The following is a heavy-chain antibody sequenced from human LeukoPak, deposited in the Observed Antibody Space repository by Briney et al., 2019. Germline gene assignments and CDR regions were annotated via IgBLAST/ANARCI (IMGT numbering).Heavy chain of an antibody. J-gene: IGHJ4*02. V-gene: IGHV3-23*01. CDR3: AKGPRSGSYYDFDY. CDR1: GFTFSNYV. D-gene: IGHD3-10*01. Sequence: PGGSLRLSCAASGFTFSNYVMNWVRQSPGKGLEWVSAISGSGGSTYFADSVKGRFTISRDNSKNTLSLQMNSLRAEDTAVYYCAKGPRSGSYYDFDYWGQGTLVTVSS. CDR2: ISGSGGST.